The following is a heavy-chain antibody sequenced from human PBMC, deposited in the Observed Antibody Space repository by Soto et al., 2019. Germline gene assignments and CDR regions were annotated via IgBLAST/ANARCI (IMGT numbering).Heavy chain of an antibody. Sequence: PSETLSLTCAVSGGSISTYYWSWIRQPPGNGLEWLGYIFYTGSTDYNPSLKGRVTISLDTSKNQFSLKLTSVTAADTAVYYCARLNRGTYDYWGQGALVTVS. CDR1: GGSISTYY. CDR2: IFYTGST. J-gene: IGHJ4*02. V-gene: IGHV4-59*01. CDR3: ARLNRGTYDY.